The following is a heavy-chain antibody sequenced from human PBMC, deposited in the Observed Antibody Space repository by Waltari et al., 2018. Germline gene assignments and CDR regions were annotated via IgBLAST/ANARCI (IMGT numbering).Heavy chain of an antibody. D-gene: IGHD3-22*01. V-gene: IGHV4-39*07. CDR3: ARKGYYDSSGYFRY. J-gene: IGHJ4*02. CDR2: IYYSGST. CDR1: GGSISSISYY. Sequence: QLQLQESGPGLVKPSETLSLTCTVSGGSISSISYYWGWIRQPPGKGLEWIGSIYYSGSTYYNPSLKSRVTISVDTSKNQFSLKLSSVTAADTAVYYCARKGYYDSSGYFRYWGQGTLVTVSS.